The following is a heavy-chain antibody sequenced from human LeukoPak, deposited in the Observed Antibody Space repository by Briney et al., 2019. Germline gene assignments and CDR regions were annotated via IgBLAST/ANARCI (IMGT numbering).Heavy chain of an antibody. CDR3: VRVRHSGSFYGMDV. D-gene: IGHD3-10*01. CDR2: ISSSGSTI. V-gene: IGHV3-48*03. Sequence: HTGGSLRLSCAASGFTFSSYEMNWVRQAPGKGLEWVSYISSSGSTIYYADSVKGRFTISRDNAKNSLYLQMNSLRAEDTAVYYCVRVRHSGSFYGMDVWGQGTTVTVSS. CDR1: GFTFSSYE. J-gene: IGHJ6*02.